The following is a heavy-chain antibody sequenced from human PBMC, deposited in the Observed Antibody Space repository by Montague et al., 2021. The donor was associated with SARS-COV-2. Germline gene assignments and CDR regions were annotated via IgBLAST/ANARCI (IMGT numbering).Heavy chain of an antibody. J-gene: IGHJ4*02. CDR3: ARSPRGSGTGRLDY. CDR1: GFTSGDYQ. CDR2: INQDETEK. V-gene: IGHV3-7*01. Sequence: SLRLSCAVSGFTSGDYQMTWVRQAPGKGLQWVAYINQDETEKPYVDSVKGRFTIFRDNAKNSLILQMNSLKDEDTAVYYCARSPRGSGTGRLDYWGQGTLVTVSS. D-gene: IGHD1-7*01.